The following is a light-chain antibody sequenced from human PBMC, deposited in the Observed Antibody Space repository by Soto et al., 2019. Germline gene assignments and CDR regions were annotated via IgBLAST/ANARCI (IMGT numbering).Light chain of an antibody. J-gene: IGLJ2*01. CDR3: AAWDDSLSGVV. Sequence: QSVLTQPPSASGTRGQRVTISCSGSSSNMGSNSVHWYKQLPGTAPKLLIYSNTQRPSGVPDRFSGSKSGTSASLAISGLRSEDEADYYCAAWDDSLSGVVFGGGTNLTVL. V-gene: IGLV1-47*01. CDR1: SSNMGSNS. CDR2: SNT.